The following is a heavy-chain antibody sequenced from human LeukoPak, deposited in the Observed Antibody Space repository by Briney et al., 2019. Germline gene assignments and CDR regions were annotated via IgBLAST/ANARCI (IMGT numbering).Heavy chain of an antibody. D-gene: IGHD3-22*01. CDR1: GFTFSSYS. J-gene: IGHJ5*02. CDR3: ARALHRLYYYDSSGENWFDP. Sequence: GALILSCAASGFTFSSYSMNWVRQAPGKGLEWVSYIISSSSTIYYADSVKGRFTISRDNAKNSLYLQMNSLRAEDTAVYYCARALHRLYYYDSSGENWFDPWGQGTLVTVSS. V-gene: IGHV3-48*01. CDR2: IISSSSTI.